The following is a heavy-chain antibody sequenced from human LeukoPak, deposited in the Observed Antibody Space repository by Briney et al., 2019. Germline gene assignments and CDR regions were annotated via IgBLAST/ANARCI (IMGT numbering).Heavy chain of an antibody. Sequence: RSLRLSCAASGFTFSSYCMHWVRQAPGKGLEWVAVIWYDGSNKYYADSVKGRFTISRDNSKDTLYLQINSLRTEDTAVYYCAKNPGGFYDSSGYYSYYYMDVWGKGTTVTVSS. CDR1: GFTFSSYC. D-gene: IGHD3-22*01. V-gene: IGHV3-33*06. CDR2: IWYDGSNK. CDR3: AKNPGGFYDSSGYYSYYYMDV. J-gene: IGHJ6*03.